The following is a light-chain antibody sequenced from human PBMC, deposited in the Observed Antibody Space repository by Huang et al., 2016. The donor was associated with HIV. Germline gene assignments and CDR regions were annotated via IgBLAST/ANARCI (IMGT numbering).Light chain of an antibody. J-gene: IGKJ4*01. CDR3: MQGTHWPLT. Sequence: QSPLSLPVTLGQPASISCRSSQSLLHSDGNTYLIWLQQRPGHSPRRLIYKVSNRDSGVPDRFSGSGSGSDFTLRISRVEPEDVGVYYCMQGTHWPLTFGGGTKVEIK. CDR2: KVS. CDR1: QSLLHSDGNTY. V-gene: IGKV2-30*02.